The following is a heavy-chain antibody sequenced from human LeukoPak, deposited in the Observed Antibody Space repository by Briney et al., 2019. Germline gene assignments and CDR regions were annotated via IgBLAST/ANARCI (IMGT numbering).Heavy chain of an antibody. J-gene: IGHJ4*02. Sequence: SETLSLTCTVSGGSISSYYWSWIRQPAGKGLEWIGRIYYSGSTYYNPSLKSRVSISVDTSKNQFSLKLSSVTAADTAVYYCARDARVQKWFGELLKTTTYYFDYWGQGTLVTVSS. CDR3: ARDARVQKWFGELLKTTTYYFDY. CDR2: IYYSGST. V-gene: IGHV4-4*07. CDR1: GGSISSYY. D-gene: IGHD3-10*01.